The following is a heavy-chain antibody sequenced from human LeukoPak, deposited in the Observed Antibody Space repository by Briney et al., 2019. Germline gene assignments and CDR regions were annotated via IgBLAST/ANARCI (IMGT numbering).Heavy chain of an antibody. J-gene: IGHJ6*03. V-gene: IGHV4-39*07. CDR3: ARDLDGYDSSGYYYYMDV. Sequence: PSETLSLTCTVSGGSISSSSYYWGWIRQPPGKGLEWIGSIYYSGSTYYNPSLKSRVTISVDTSKNQFSLKLSSVTAADTAVYYCARDLDGYDSSGYYYYMDVWGKGTTVTVSS. CDR1: GGSISSSSYY. D-gene: IGHD5-12*01. CDR2: IYYSGST.